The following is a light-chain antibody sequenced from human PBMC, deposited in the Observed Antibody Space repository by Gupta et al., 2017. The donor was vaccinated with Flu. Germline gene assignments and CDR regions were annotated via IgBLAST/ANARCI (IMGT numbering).Light chain of an antibody. CDR3: QKFQYPMT. CDR1: QSISSW. Sequence: DIPLTQSPSPLSASVGDRVTITCRASQSISSWLAWYQKTAGKAPKLLNYKAYSFQNGVATMFSGRGSATLTILIIRSMTPDDVASYCCQKFQYPMTFGGGTKVEIK. J-gene: IGKJ4*01. V-gene: IGKV1-5*03. CDR2: KAY.